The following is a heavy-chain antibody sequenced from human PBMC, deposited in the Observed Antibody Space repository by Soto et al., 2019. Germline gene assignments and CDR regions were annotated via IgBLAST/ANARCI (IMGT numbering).Heavy chain of an antibody. D-gene: IGHD6-19*01. Sequence: EVQLVESGGGVVRPGGSLRLSYAASGFTFDDYGMSWVRQAPGKGLEWVSGINWNGGSTGYADSVKGRFTISRDNAKNSLYLQMNRLRAEDTALYYCARLYSSGWYGPGRYWGQGTLVTVSS. V-gene: IGHV3-20*03. CDR1: GFTFDDYG. J-gene: IGHJ4*02. CDR3: ARLYSSGWYGPGRY. CDR2: INWNGGST.